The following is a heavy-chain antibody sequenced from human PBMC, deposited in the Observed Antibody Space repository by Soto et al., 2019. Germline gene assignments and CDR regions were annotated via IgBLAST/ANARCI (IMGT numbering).Heavy chain of an antibody. Sequence: EVQLVESGGGLIQPGGSLRLSCAASGLTVSSNYMNWVHQAPGKGLEWVSLIYTGGGTYYADSVKGRFTVSRDNSKNTLYLQMNSLRAEDTAVYYCARMGQWRVPGDYYYGMDVWGQGTSVTVAS. CDR3: ARMGQWRVPGDYYYGMDV. CDR1: GLTVSSNY. J-gene: IGHJ6*02. D-gene: IGHD6-19*01. CDR2: IYTGGGT. V-gene: IGHV3-53*01.